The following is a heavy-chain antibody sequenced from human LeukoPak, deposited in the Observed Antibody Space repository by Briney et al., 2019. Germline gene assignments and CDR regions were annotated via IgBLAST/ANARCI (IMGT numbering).Heavy chain of an antibody. D-gene: IGHD3-22*01. Sequence: SETLSLTCTVSGGSISSGGYYWSWIRQHPGKGLEWIGYIYYSGSTYYNPSLKSRVTISVDTSKNRFSLKLSSVTAADTAVYYCASLYYYDSSGYPDYYYYGMDVWGQGTTVTVSS. V-gene: IGHV4-31*03. CDR2: IYYSGST. CDR1: GGSISSGGYY. CDR3: ASLYYYDSSGYPDYYYYGMDV. J-gene: IGHJ6*02.